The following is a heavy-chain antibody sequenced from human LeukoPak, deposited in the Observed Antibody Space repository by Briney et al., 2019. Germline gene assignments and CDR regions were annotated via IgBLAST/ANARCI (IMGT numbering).Heavy chain of an antibody. CDR1: GFTFSDYY. J-gene: IGHJ4*02. D-gene: IGHD2-2*03. Sequence: PGGSLRLSCAASGFTFSDYYMSWIRQAPGKGLEWVSAISGSGGSTYYADSVKGRFTISRDNSKNTLYLQMNSLRAEDTAVYYCASRIPGYCSSTSCYLVFDYWGQGTLVTVSS. CDR3: ASRIPGYCSSTSCYLVFDY. V-gene: IGHV3-23*01. CDR2: ISGSGGST.